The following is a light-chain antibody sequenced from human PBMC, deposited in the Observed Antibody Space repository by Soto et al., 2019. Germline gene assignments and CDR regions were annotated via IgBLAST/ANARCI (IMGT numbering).Light chain of an antibody. CDR3: MQGVQWPPT. V-gene: IGKV2-30*01. Sequence: VMTQSPLSLPVTLGQTASISCRSSQSVVYVDGNIYLNWFQQRPGQSPRRLIYKVSNRDSGVPDRFSGSGSGTDFTLKISRVEAEDVGVYYCMQGVQWPPTFGQGTRLEIK. J-gene: IGKJ5*01. CDR1: QSVVYVDGNIY. CDR2: KVS.